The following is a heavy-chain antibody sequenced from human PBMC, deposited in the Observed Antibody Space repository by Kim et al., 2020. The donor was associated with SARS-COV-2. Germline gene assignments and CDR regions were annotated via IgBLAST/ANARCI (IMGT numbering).Heavy chain of an antibody. J-gene: IGHJ4*02. V-gene: IGHV3-23*01. CDR2: ISGSGGST. CDR3: AKDKLDYGSGSCTDY. Sequence: GGSLRLSCAASGFTFSSYAMSWVRQAPGKGLEWVSAISGSGGSTYYADSVKGRFTISRDNSKNTLYLQMNSLRAEDTAVYYCAKDKLDYGSGSCTDYWGQGTLVTVSS. CDR1: GFTFSSYA. D-gene: IGHD3-10*01.